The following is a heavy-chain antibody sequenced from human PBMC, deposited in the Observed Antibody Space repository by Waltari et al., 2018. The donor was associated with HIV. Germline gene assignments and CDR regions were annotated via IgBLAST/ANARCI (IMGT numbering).Heavy chain of an antibody. CDR3: ARSLYYDFWSAYPPDY. Sequence: EVKLVESGGRLVQPRGSLRLSCVASGFNFSSYWMHWVRQAPGKGLVWMSRVSSDGNSTVYADSVKGRFTISRDNAKNTLFLQMNSLRVEDTAVYFCARSLYYDFWSAYPPDYWGQGTRVTVSS. CDR1: GFNFSSYW. D-gene: IGHD3-3*01. J-gene: IGHJ4*02. CDR2: VSSDGNST. V-gene: IGHV3-74*03.